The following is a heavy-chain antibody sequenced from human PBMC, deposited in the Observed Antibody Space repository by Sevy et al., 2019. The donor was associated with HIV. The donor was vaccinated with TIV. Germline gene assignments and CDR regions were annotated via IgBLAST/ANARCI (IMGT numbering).Heavy chain of an antibody. CDR3: ARFAVAGTGYYGMDV. Sequence: ASVKVSCKASGYTLTSYGISWVRQAPGQGLEWMGWISAYNGNTNYAQKLQGRVTMTTDTSTSTAYMELRSLRSDDTAVYYCARFAVAGTGYYGMDVWGQGTTVTVSS. CDR2: ISAYNGNT. J-gene: IGHJ6*02. CDR1: GYTLTSYG. V-gene: IGHV1-18*01. D-gene: IGHD6-19*01.